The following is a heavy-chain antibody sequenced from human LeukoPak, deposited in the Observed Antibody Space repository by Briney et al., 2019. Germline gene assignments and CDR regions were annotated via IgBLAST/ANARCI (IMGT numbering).Heavy chain of an antibody. CDR1: GGTFSSYA. V-gene: IGHV1-69*05. CDR2: IIPIFGTA. J-gene: IGHJ4*02. D-gene: IGHD6-6*01. Sequence: SVKVSCKASGGTFSSYAICWVRQAPGQGLEWMGRIIPIFGTANYAQKFQGRVTSTTDESTSTAYMELSSLRSEDTAVYYCATQMSSSPGYWGQGTLVTVSS. CDR3: ATQMSSSPGY.